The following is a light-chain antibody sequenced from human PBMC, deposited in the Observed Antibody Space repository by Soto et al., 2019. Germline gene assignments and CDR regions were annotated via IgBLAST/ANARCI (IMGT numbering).Light chain of an antibody. V-gene: IGKV4-1*01. Sequence: DIVMTQSPDSLAVSLGERATLNCKSSQSVLYSSNNKNYLVWYQQKPGHPPKMLIYWASTRESGVPDRFSGSGSWTDFTLTISSLQAEDVSVYYCQQYYTTPRTFGQGTKVDIK. CDR2: WAS. CDR1: QSVLYSSNNKNY. J-gene: IGKJ1*01. CDR3: QQYYTTPRT.